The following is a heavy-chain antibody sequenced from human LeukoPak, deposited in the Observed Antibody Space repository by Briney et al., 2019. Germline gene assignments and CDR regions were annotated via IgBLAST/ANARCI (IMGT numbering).Heavy chain of an antibody. J-gene: IGHJ6*04. Sequence: ASVKVSCKASGYTFTSYGISWVRQAPGQGLEWMGWISAYNGNTNYAQKLQGRVTMTTDTSTSTAYMELRSLRSDDTAVYYCARDRLLRFGEDYYGMDVWGKGTTVTVSS. CDR2: ISAYNGNT. D-gene: IGHD3-10*01. CDR1: GYTFTSYG. CDR3: ARDRLLRFGEDYYGMDV. V-gene: IGHV1-18*04.